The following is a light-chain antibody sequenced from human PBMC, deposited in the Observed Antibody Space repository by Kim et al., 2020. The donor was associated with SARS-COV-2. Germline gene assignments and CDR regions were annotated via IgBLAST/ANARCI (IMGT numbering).Light chain of an antibody. Sequence: SSELTQDPAVSVALGQTVRITCQGDSLRTYYASWNQQKPGQAPVLVIYGKNNRPSGIPDRFSGSSSGNTASLTITGAQAEDEADYYCQSRDSSDKVVFGGGTHLNVL. CDR1: SLRTYY. J-gene: IGLJ2*01. V-gene: IGLV3-19*01. CDR3: QSRDSSDKVV. CDR2: GKN.